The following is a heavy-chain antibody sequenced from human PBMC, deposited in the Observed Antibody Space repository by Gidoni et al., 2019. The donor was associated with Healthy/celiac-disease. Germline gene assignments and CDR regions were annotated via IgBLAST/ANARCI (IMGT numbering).Heavy chain of an antibody. CDR1: GYTFTSYA. CDR3: ARGGDILTGYYHEMYYFDY. V-gene: IGHV1-3*01. D-gene: IGHD3-9*01. Sequence: QVQLVQSGAEVKKPGASVKVSCKASGYTFTSYAMHWVRQAPGQRLEWMGWINAGNGNTKYSQKFQGRVTMTRDTSASTAYMELSSMRSEDTAVYYGARGGDILTGYYHEMYYFDYWGQGTLVTVSS. CDR2: INAGNGNT. J-gene: IGHJ4*02.